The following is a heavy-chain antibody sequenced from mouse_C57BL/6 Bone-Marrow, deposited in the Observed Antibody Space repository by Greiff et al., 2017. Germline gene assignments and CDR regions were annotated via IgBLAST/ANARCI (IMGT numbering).Heavy chain of an antibody. CDR2: ISSGSSTS. V-gene: IGHV5-17*01. Sequence: EVKLMESGGGLVKPGGSLKLSCAASGFTFSDYGMHWVRQAPEKGLEWVAYISSGSSTSYYADTVTGRFTISRDNAKNTLFLQMTSLRSEDTAMYYCARKAYWYYDVWGTGNTATVSS. CDR3: ARKAYWYYDV. CDR1: GFTFSDYG. J-gene: IGHJ1*03.